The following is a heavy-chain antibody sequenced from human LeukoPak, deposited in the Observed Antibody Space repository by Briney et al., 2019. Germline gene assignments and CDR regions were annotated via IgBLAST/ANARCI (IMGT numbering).Heavy chain of an antibody. CDR3: ARGSGYYSTWGDY. Sequence: GGSLRLSCAASGFNFTNYAMHWDRQAPGKGLEWLAVISYDGGNEYYADSVRGRFTISRDNSKNTLYLQMNSLRVDDAAVYYCARGSGYYSTWGDYWGQGTLVTVSS. D-gene: IGHD3-22*01. J-gene: IGHJ4*02. V-gene: IGHV3-30-3*01. CDR2: ISYDGGNE. CDR1: GFNFTNYA.